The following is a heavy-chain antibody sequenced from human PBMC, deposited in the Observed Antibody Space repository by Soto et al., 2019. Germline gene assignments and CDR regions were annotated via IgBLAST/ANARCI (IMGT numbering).Heavy chain of an antibody. CDR1: GFTFSDHY. CDR2: SKNKADSYTT. Sequence: EVQLVESGGGLVQPGGSLRLSCAASGFTFSDHYMDWVRQAPGKGLEWVGRSKNKADSYTTEYAASGKGRFTISRDGSKNALCLQMNSLKTEDTGVYYCTVWGAGNDFGAAWGQGILVTVSS. CDR3: TVWGAGNDFGAA. D-gene: IGHD3-10*01. V-gene: IGHV3-72*01. J-gene: IGHJ4*02.